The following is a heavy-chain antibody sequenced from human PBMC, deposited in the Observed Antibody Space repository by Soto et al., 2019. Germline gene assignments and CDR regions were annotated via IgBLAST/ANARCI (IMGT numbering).Heavy chain of an antibody. Sequence: QITLKESGPTLVKPTQTLTLTCTFSGFSLSTSGVGVVWIRQPPGKALEWLVIIYWDDDKRYIPSLKSRLPNSKDTAKNQVVLTMTTMDPVDTGTYYCAHNLVAGTSWFDPWGQGTLVTVSS. CDR3: AHNLVAGTSWFDP. CDR2: IYWDDDK. D-gene: IGHD6-19*01. J-gene: IGHJ5*02. V-gene: IGHV2-5*02. CDR1: GFSLSTSGVG.